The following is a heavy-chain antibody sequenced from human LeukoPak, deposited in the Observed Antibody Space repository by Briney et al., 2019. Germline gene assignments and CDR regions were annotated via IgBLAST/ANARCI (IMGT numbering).Heavy chain of an antibody. D-gene: IGHD3-10*01. CDR1: GYTFTSYD. Sequence: ASVKVSCKASGYTFTSYDINWVRQATGQGLGWMGWMNPNSGNTGYAQKFQGRVTMTRNTSISTAYMGLSSLRSEDTAVYYCAREIWFGGDRNRFDPWGQGTLVTVSS. CDR3: AREIWFGGDRNRFDP. CDR2: MNPNSGNT. V-gene: IGHV1-8*01. J-gene: IGHJ5*02.